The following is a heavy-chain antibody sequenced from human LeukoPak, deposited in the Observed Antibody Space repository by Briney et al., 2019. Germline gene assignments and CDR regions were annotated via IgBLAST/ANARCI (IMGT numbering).Heavy chain of an antibody. CDR3: AAVPYDSSGYCYGPDY. CDR2: IVVGSGNT. V-gene: IGHV1-58*02. J-gene: IGHJ4*02. D-gene: IGHD3-22*01. Sequence: GASVKVSCKASGFTFTSSAMQWVRQARGQRLEWIGWIVVGSGNTNYAQKFQERVTITRDMSTSTAYMELSSLRSEDTAVYYRAAVPYDSSGYCYGPDYWGQGTLVTVSS. CDR1: GFTFTSSA.